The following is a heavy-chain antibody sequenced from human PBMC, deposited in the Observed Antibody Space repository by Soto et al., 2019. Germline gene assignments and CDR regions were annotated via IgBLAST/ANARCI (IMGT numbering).Heavy chain of an antibody. D-gene: IGHD4-17*01. CDR3: AGRNGDYGAFDI. CDR1: GFTFSSYG. J-gene: IGHJ3*02. CDR2: ISYDGSNK. V-gene: IGHV3-30*03. Sequence: GGSLRLSCAASGFTFSSYGMHWVRQAPGKGLEWVAVISYDGSNKYYTDSVKGRFTISRDNSKNTLYLQMNSLRAEDTAVYYCAGRNGDYGAFDIWGQGTMVTVSS.